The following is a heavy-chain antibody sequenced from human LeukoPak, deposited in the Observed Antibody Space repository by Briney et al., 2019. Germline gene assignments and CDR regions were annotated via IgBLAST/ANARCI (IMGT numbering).Heavy chain of an antibody. D-gene: IGHD3-10*01. CDR2: LSYDGSNK. CDR1: GFTFSSYG. V-gene: IGHV3-30*18. CDR3: AKDYLYYYGSGSYYKPPDY. Sequence: GGSLRLSCAASGFTFSSYGMHWVRQAPGKGLEWVAVLSYDGSNKYYADSVKGRFTISRDNSKNTLYLQMNSLRAEDTAVYYCAKDYLYYYGSGSYYKPPDYWGQGTLVTVSS. J-gene: IGHJ4*02.